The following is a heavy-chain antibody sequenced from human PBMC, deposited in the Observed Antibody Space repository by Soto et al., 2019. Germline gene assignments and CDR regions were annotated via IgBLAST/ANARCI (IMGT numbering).Heavy chain of an antibody. CDR2: VSYNGST. V-gene: IGHV4-31*03. CDR3: ASGVGGTPNPYDY. Sequence: SETLSLTCFVSGGSISSGIFYWTWIRQHPGKGLEWIGYVSYNGSTFYKPSLESRVAMSADTSKNQFSLRLNSVTAADTAVYFCASGVGGTPNPYDYCGRATLVT. J-gene: IGHJ4*02. CDR1: GGSISSGIFY. D-gene: IGHD2-8*01.